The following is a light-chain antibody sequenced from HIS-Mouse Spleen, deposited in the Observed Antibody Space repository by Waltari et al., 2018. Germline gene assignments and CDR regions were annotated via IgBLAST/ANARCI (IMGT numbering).Light chain of an antibody. J-gene: IGKJ1*01. CDR1: PGISSY. CDR2: DAS. Sequence: DIQLTQSPSFLSASVGDRVTITCRASPGISSYLAWYQQKPGNAPKLLIYDASTLQSGVPSRFSGSGSGTEFTLTISSLQPEDFATYYCQQLNSYPPTFGQGTKVEIK. CDR3: QQLNSYPPT. V-gene: IGKV1-9*01.